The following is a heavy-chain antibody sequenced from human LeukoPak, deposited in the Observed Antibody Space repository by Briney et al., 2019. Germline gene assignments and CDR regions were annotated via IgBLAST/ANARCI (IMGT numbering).Heavy chain of an antibody. Sequence: SVKVSCKASGGTFSSYAISWVRQAPGQGLEWMGRIIPIFGIANYAQEFQGRVTITADKSTSTAYMELSSLRSEDTAVYYCAVSLVVGYYGMDVWGQGTTVTVSS. CDR1: GGTFSSYA. D-gene: IGHD2-15*01. J-gene: IGHJ6*02. V-gene: IGHV1-69*04. CDR2: IIPIFGIA. CDR3: AVSLVVGYYGMDV.